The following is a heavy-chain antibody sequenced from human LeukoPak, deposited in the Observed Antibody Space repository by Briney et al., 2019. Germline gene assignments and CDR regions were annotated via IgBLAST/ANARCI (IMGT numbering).Heavy chain of an antibody. D-gene: IGHD2-15*01. CDR3: ATRSTGVAATFDC. J-gene: IGHJ4*02. Sequence: SETLSLTCSVSGGSISSYYWSWIRQPPGKGLEWIVYISYSGNTKYNTSLKSRVTISVDTSKNQFSLKLSSVTAADTAVYYCATRSTGVAATFDCWGQGALVTVSS. CDR2: ISYSGNT. CDR1: GGSISSYY. V-gene: IGHV4-59*01.